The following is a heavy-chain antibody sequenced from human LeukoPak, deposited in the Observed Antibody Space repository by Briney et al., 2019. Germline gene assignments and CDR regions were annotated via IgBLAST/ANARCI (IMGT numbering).Heavy chain of an antibody. CDR2: ISGSSSTI. CDR3: ARGSTYYDSSGQVPFDY. J-gene: IGHJ4*02. CDR1: GFTFSSYS. Sequence: PGGSLRLSCAASGFTFSSYSMNWVRQAPGKGLEWGSYISGSSSTIYYADSVKGRFTTSRDNGKNTLYLQMNSLRAEDTAVHYCARGSTYYDSSGQVPFDYWGQGTLVTVSS. D-gene: IGHD3-22*01. V-gene: IGHV3-48*01.